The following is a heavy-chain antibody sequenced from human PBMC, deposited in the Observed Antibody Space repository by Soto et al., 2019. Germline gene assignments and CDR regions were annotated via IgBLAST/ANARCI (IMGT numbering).Heavy chain of an antibody. CDR3: ARVMDFWSGYPSFDY. D-gene: IGHD3-3*01. CDR1: GFTFSSYG. CDR2: INSDGSST. Sequence: PGGSLRLSCAASGFTFSSYGMHWVRQAPGKGLVWVSRINSDGSSTSYADSVKGRFTISRDNAKNTLYLQMNSLRAEDTAVYYCARVMDFWSGYPSFDYWGQGTLVTVSS. V-gene: IGHV3-74*01. J-gene: IGHJ4*02.